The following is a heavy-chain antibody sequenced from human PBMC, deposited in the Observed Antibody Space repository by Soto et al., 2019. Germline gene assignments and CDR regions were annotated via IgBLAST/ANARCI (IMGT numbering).Heavy chain of an antibody. D-gene: IGHD5-12*01. CDR2: IIPIFNSA. CDR3: AREVTVASYSFDF. J-gene: IGHJ4*02. CDR1: GGTFNNYA. V-gene: IGHV1-69*13. Sequence: SVKVSCKASGGTFNNYALSWVRQAPGQGLEWVGGIIPIFNSANYAQKFQGRVTSTADDSTSTAYMELRSLRPDDTAVYYCAREVTVASYSFDFWGQGTLVTVSS.